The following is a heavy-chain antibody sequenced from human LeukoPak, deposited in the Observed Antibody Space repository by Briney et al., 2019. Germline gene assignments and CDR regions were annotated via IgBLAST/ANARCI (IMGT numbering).Heavy chain of an antibody. CDR2: INHSGST. V-gene: IGHV4-34*01. CDR3: ARGRGSYGYYYYYYMDV. J-gene: IGHJ6*03. D-gene: IGHD1-26*01. CDR1: GGSFSGYY. Sequence: SETLSLTCAVYGGSFSGYYWNWIRQPPGKGLEWIGEINHSGSTNYNPSLKSRVTISVDTSKNQFSLKLSSVTAADTAVYYCARGRGSYGYYYYYYMDVWGKGTTVTVSS.